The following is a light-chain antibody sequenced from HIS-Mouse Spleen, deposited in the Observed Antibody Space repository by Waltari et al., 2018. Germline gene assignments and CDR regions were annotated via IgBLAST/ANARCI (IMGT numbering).Light chain of an antibody. Sequence: EIVMTQSPATLSVSPGERATLSCRASQSVSSNLAWYHQKPGQAPRLLIYGSSTRATGSPARFSGSGSGTEFTLTISSMQSEDFAVYYCQQYNNWPRTFGQGTKVEIK. CDR2: GSS. V-gene: IGKV3-15*01. CDR3: QQYNNWPRT. CDR1: QSVSSN. J-gene: IGKJ1*01.